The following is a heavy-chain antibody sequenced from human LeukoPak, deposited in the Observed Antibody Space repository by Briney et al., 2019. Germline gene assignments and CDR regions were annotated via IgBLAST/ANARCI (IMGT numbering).Heavy chain of an antibody. D-gene: IGHD4-17*01. V-gene: IGHV1-18*04. CDR3: ARDSFDYAWFDP. J-gene: IGHJ5*02. CDR1: GYTFTGYY. Sequence: GASVKVSCKASGYTFTGYYMHWVRQAPGQGLEWMGWISAYNGNTNYAQKLQGRVTMTTDTSTSTAYMELRSLRSDDTAVYYCARDSFDYAWFDPWGQGTLVTVSS. CDR2: ISAYNGNT.